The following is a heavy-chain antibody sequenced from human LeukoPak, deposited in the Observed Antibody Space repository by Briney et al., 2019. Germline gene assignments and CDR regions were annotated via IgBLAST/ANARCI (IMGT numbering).Heavy chain of an antibody. V-gene: IGHV3-30*02. D-gene: IGHD2-2*03. CDR1: GFTFSSYG. CDR2: IRYDGSNK. Sequence: GGSLRLSCAASGFTFSSYGMHWVRQAPGKGLEWVAFIRYDGSNKYYADSVKGRFTISRDNSKNTLYLQMNSLRAEDTAVYYCAKDGGYCSSTSCYPNSEYSDYWGQGTLVTVSS. CDR3: AKDGGYCSSTSCYPNSEYSDY. J-gene: IGHJ4*02.